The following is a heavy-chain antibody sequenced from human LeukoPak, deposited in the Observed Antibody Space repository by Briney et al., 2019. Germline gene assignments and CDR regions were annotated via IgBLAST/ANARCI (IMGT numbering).Heavy chain of an antibody. CDR1: GGTFSSYA. CDR2: IIPIFGTA. D-gene: IGHD1-7*01. Sequence: ASVKVSCKASGGTFSSYAISWVRQAPGQGLEWMGGIIPIFGTANYAQKFQGRVTITTDESTSTAYMELSSLRSEDTAVYYCARGGANWNYGAFDIWGQGTMVTVSS. V-gene: IGHV1-69*05. CDR3: ARGGANWNYGAFDI. J-gene: IGHJ3*02.